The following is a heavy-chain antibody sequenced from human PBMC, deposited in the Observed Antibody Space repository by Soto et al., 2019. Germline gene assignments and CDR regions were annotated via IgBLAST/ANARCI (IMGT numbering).Heavy chain of an antibody. Sequence: QVQLQQWGAGLLKPSETLSLTCAVYGGSFSGYYWSWIRQPPGKGLEWIGEINHSGSTNYNPSLKSRVTISVDTAKNQFSLKLSSVTAADTAVYYCARGYYGSGRKLDPWGQGTLVTGSS. V-gene: IGHV4-34*01. D-gene: IGHD3-10*01. J-gene: IGHJ5*02. CDR2: INHSGST. CDR3: ARGYYGSGRKLDP. CDR1: GGSFSGYY.